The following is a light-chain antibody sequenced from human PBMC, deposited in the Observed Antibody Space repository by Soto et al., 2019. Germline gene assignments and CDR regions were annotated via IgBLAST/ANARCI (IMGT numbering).Light chain of an antibody. V-gene: IGKV1-5*03. CDR1: QTISSW. J-gene: IGKJ1*01. CDR3: QHYNSYSEE. Sequence: DIQMTQSPSTLSGSVGDRVTITCRASQTISSWLAWYQQKPGKAPKLLIYKASTLKSGVPSRFSGSGSGTEFTLTISSLQPDDFATYYCQHYNSYSEEFGQWTKVDI. CDR2: KAS.